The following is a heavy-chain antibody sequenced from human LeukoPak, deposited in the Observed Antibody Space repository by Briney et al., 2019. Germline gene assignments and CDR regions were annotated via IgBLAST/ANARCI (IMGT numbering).Heavy chain of an antibody. CDR2: IIPIFGTA. V-gene: IGHV1-69*13. J-gene: IGHJ5*02. CDR3: ARGRMGATIFPWFDP. CDR1: GYTFTSYG. Sequence: GASVKVSCKASGYTFTSYGISWVRQAPGQGLEWMGGIIPIFGTANYAQKFQGRVMITADESTSTAYMELSSLRSEDTAVYYCARGRMGATIFPWFDPWGQGTLVTVSS. D-gene: IGHD1-26*01.